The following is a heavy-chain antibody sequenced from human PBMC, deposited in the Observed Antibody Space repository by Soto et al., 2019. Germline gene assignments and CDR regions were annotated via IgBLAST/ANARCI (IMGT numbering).Heavy chain of an antibody. CDR2: VNADNGNT. V-gene: IGHV1-3*05. J-gene: IGHJ4*02. Sequence: QVELVQSGAEEKKPGASVKVSCKASGFNFFDYAIHWVRQAPGQGLEWMGWVNADNGNTKYAQNFQGRVTITRDTPARTAYMEVTSLRSEDTAVYYCARKEALWDVSGLGKWGQGTLVTVSS. CDR1: GFNFFDYA. CDR3: ARKEALWDVSGLGK. D-gene: IGHD3-16*01.